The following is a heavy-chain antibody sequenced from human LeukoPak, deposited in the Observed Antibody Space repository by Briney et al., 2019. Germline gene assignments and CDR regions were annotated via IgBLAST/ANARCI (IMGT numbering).Heavy chain of an antibody. Sequence: GGSLTLSCAASEFSVGSNYMTWVRQSPGKGLGWVSLIYSGGSTYYADSVKGRFTISRDNSKNTLYLQMSSLSAEDTAVYYCAKGHHHGSGSLVWGQGTLVTVSS. CDR1: EFSVGSNY. CDR3: AKGHHHGSGSLV. D-gene: IGHD3-10*01. J-gene: IGHJ4*02. V-gene: IGHV3-66*01. CDR2: IYSGGST.